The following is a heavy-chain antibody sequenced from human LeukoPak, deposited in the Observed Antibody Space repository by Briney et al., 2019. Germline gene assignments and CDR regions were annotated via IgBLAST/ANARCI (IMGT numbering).Heavy chain of an antibody. CDR3: ARGSSGYYMYYYFDY. CDR1: GGTFSSYA. V-gene: IGHV1-69*05. J-gene: IGHJ4*02. Sequence: ASVRVSCKASGGTFSSYAISWVRQAPGQGLEWMGRIIPIFGTANYAQKFQGRVTITTDESTSTAYMELSSLRSEDTAVYYCARGSSGYYMYYYFDYWGQGTLVTVSS. D-gene: IGHD3-22*01. CDR2: IIPIFGTA.